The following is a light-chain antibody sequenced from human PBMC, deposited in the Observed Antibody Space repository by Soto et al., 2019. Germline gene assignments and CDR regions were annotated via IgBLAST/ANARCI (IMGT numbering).Light chain of an antibody. CDR1: SSNIGADNG. CDR3: QSYDRNLRGWV. CDR2: GND. Sequence: QSVLTQPPSVSGAPGQRVTISCTGSSSNIGADNGVHWYQQLPGTAPKLLIYGNDNRPSGVPDRFSGSKSGTSASLAITGLQAEDEADYYCQSYDRNLRGWVFGGGTKLTVL. J-gene: IGLJ3*02. V-gene: IGLV1-40*01.